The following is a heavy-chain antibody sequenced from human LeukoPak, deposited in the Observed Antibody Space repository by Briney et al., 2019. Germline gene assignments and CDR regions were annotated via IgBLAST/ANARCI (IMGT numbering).Heavy chain of an antibody. D-gene: IGHD2-15*01. Sequence: GESLQISCQGSEYIFTSYWIGWVRQMPGKGLEWMGIIYPGDSHTRYSPSFQGQVTISADKSISTAYLQWSSLKASDTAIYYCARDETAGGGLDYWGQGTLVTVSS. V-gene: IGHV5-51*01. CDR2: IYPGDSHT. J-gene: IGHJ4*02. CDR1: EYIFTSYW. CDR3: ARDETAGGGLDY.